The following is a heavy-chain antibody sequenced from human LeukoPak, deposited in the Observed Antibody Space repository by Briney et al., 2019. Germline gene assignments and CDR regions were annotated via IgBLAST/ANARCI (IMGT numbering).Heavy chain of an antibody. CDR1: GGSISSYY. V-gene: IGHV4-59*01. CDR2: IYYSGST. J-gene: IGHJ2*01. Sequence: PSETLSLTCTVSGGSISSYYWSWIRQPPGKGLEWIGYIYYSGSTNYNPSLKSRVTISVDTSKNQFSLKLSSVTAADTAVYYCARVPRHCSSTSCYFWYFDLWGRGTLVTVSS. D-gene: IGHD2-2*01. CDR3: ARVPRHCSSTSCYFWYFDL.